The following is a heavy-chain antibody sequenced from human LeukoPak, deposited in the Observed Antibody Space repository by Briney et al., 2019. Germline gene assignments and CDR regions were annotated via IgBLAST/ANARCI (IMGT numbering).Heavy chain of an antibody. D-gene: IGHD3-10*01. CDR2: IKQDGLER. CDR3: ARRRIMVRGIDFDC. CDR1: GFDFSTYW. V-gene: IGHV3-7*01. J-gene: IGHJ4*02. Sequence: GGSLRLSCAASGFDFSTYWMSWVRQAPGKGLEWVATIKQDGLERYYVDSVKGRFTISRDNARNSLYLQMNSLRVEDTAAYYCARRRIMVRGIDFDCWGQGTLVTVSS.